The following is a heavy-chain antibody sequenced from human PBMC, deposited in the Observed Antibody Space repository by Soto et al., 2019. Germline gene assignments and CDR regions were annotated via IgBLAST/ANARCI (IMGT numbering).Heavy chain of an antibody. CDR1: GFTFSSYA. D-gene: IGHD2-21*02. CDR3: AISPYCGGDCYEMRELNWFDP. Sequence: QVQLVESGGGVVQPGRSLRLSCAASGFTFSSYAMHWVRQAPGKGLEWVAVISYDGSNKYYADSVKGRFTISRDNSKNTVYLQMNSLRAEDTAVYYCAISPYCGGDCYEMRELNWFDPWGQGTLVTVSS. V-gene: IGHV3-30-3*01. J-gene: IGHJ5*02. CDR2: ISYDGSNK.